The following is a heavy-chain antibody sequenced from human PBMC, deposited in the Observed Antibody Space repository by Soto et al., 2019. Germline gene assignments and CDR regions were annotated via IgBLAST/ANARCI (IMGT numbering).Heavy chain of an antibody. Sequence: GGSLRLSCAASGFTFSSYSMNWVRQAPGKGLEWVSYISSSSSTIYYADSVKGRFTISRDNAKNSLYLQMNSLRDEDTAVYYCARGGSSAGATQPDHFDYWGQGTLVTVSS. V-gene: IGHV3-48*02. CDR1: GFTFSSYS. CDR2: ISSSSSTI. CDR3: ARGGSSAGATQPDHFDY. D-gene: IGHD1-26*01. J-gene: IGHJ4*02.